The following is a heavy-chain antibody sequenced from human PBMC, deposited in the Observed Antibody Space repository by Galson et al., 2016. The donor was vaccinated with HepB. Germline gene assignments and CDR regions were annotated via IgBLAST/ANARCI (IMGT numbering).Heavy chain of an antibody. CDR3: ARDFDY. CDR1: GFTFSSYG. D-gene: IGHD3-9*01. CDR2: IRYDGSNK. V-gene: IGHV3-30*02. Sequence: SLRLSCAASGFTFSSYGMHWVRQAPGRGPEWVTFIRYDGSNKYYADSVKGRFTISRDNSKNTLYLQMNSLRAENTAVYYCARDFDYWGQGTMVTVSS. J-gene: IGHJ3*01.